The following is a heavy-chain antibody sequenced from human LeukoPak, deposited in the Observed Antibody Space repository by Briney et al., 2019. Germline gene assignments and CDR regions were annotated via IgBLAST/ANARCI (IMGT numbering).Heavy chain of an antibody. J-gene: IGHJ4*02. CDR1: GGSISSGGYY. V-gene: IGHV4-30-2*01. CDR2: IYHSGST. Sequence: SETLSLTCTVSGGSISSGGYYWSWIRQPPGKGLEWIGYIYHSGSTYYNPSLKSRVTISVDRSKNQFSLKLSSVAAADTAVYYCARHGPEGFDYWGQGTLVTVSS. CDR3: ARHGPEGFDY.